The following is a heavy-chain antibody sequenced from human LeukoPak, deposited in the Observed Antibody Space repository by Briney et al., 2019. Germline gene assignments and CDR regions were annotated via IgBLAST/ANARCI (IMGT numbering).Heavy chain of an antibody. V-gene: IGHV3-23*01. CDR3: ARARPWDSSRSYYCGMDV. Sequence: PGGSLRLSCEAPGFTFSSYAIRWVRQAPGTGLEWVSSIPGSGGATYYAVSVRGRFSISRDSSKNTVYLQMNSLRDEDTAVYYSARARPWDSSRSYYCGMDVWGHGTTVTVSS. CDR1: GFTFSSYA. CDR2: IPGSGGAT. J-gene: IGHJ6*02. D-gene: IGHD3-22*01.